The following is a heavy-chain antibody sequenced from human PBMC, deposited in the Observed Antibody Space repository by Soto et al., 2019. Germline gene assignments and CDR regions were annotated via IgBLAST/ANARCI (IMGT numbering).Heavy chain of an antibody. Sequence: TLSLTCAVSGGSISSGGYSWSWIRQPPGKGLEWIGYIYHSGSTYYNPSLKSRVTISVDRSKNQFSLKLSSVTAADTAVYYCAGSDDSSGYYYFDYWGQGTLVTVSS. CDR2: IYHSGST. CDR3: AGSDDSSGYYYFDY. V-gene: IGHV4-30-2*01. D-gene: IGHD3-22*01. CDR1: GGSISSGGYS. J-gene: IGHJ4*02.